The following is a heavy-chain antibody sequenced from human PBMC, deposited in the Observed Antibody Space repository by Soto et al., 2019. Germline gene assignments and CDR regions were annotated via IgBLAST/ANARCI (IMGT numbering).Heavy chain of an antibody. Sequence: VQMVQFGAEVKKPGASVKVSCKASGYTVSSYGISGVRQAPGQGLEWRGWISAYNGNTNYAQKLQGRVTMTTDTSTSTAYMEVRSLRSDDTAVYYCARSIAAAVDLDYWGHGTLVTVSS. CDR1: GYTVSSYG. CDR2: ISAYNGNT. D-gene: IGHD6-13*01. V-gene: IGHV1-18*01. CDR3: ARSIAAAVDLDY. J-gene: IGHJ4*01.